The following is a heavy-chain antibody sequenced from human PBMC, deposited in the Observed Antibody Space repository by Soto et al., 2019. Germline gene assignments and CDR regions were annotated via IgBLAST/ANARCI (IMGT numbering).Heavy chain of an antibody. J-gene: IGHJ6*02. CDR1: GYTFTSYG. V-gene: IGHV1-18*01. Sequence: QVQLVQSGAEVKKPGASVKVSCKASGYTFTSYGISWVRQAPGQGLEWMGWISAYNGNTNYAQKLQGRVTMTTDTSTSTAYMELRSLRSDVTAVYYCAGIEAAALYYYGMDVWGQGTTVTVSS. CDR2: ISAYNGNT. CDR3: AGIEAAALYYYGMDV. D-gene: IGHD6-25*01.